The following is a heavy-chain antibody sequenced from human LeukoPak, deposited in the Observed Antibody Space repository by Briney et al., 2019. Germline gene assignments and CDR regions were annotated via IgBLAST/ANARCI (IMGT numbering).Heavy chain of an antibody. Sequence: SETLSLTCTVSGGSISTYYWSWIRQPPGKGLEWIGFIHYSGSTKYNPSLNSRVTISVDTSKNQFSLTLSSVTAADTAVYYCAREYSYGYSYYFDYWGQGTLVTLS. CDR3: AREYSYGYSYYFDY. CDR2: IHYSGST. V-gene: IGHV4-59*01. D-gene: IGHD5-18*01. CDR1: GGSISTYY. J-gene: IGHJ4*02.